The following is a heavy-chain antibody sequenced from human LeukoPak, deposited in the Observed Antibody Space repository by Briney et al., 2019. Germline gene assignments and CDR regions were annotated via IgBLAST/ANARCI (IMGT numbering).Heavy chain of an antibody. CDR3: ARGFCGGDRYNFDY. V-gene: IGHV3-21*01. Sequence: PGGSLRLSCAASGFTFSSYSMNWVRQAPGKGLEWVSSISSSSSYIYYADSVKGRFTISRDNAKNSLYLQMNSLRAEDTAVYYWARGFCGGDRYNFDYWGQGTLVTVSS. J-gene: IGHJ4*02. CDR2: ISSSSSYI. D-gene: IGHD2-21*02. CDR1: GFTFSSYS.